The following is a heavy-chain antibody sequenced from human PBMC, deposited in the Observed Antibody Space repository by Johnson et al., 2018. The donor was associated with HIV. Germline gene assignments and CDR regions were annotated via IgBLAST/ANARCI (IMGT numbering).Heavy chain of an antibody. CDR2: ISGSGGST. CDR1: GFTFSSYA. V-gene: IGHV3-23*04. J-gene: IGHJ3*02. CDR3: ARYPHPYTGTGTTRGAFDI. Sequence: VQLVESGGGVVQPGGSLRLSCAASGFTFSSYAMSWVRQAPGQGLEWVSAISGSGGSTYYADSVKGRFTISSDNSKNSLYLQMNSLRAEDTAVYYCARYPHPYTGTGTTRGAFDIWGQGTMVTVSS. D-gene: IGHD1-1*01.